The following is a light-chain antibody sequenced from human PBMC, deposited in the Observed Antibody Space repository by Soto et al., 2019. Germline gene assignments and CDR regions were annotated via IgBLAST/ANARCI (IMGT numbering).Light chain of an antibody. V-gene: IGLV2-14*03. J-gene: IGLJ2*01. Sequence: QSALTQPASVSGSPGQSITIPCAGTSADIGAFNYVSWYQHHPGKAPKLLIYDVSDRPSGVSTRFSASKSANTASLTISGLQADDEADYYCSSYSTSSALVFGGGTKVTVL. CDR1: SADIGAFNY. CDR3: SSYSTSSALV. CDR2: DVS.